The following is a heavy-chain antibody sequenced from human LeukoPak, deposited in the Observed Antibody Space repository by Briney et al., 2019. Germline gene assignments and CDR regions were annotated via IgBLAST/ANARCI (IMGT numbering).Heavy chain of an antibody. V-gene: IGHV1-2*02. D-gene: IGHD1-26*01. Sequence: ASVKVSRKASRYTFTGYYMHCVRQAPGQGLEWMGWINPNSGGTNYAQKFRGRVTMTRDTSISTAYMELSRLRSDDTAVYYCARGGLVGAISVLAYWGQGTLVTVSS. CDR3: ARGGLVGAISVLAY. CDR1: RYTFTGYY. CDR2: INPNSGGT. J-gene: IGHJ4*02.